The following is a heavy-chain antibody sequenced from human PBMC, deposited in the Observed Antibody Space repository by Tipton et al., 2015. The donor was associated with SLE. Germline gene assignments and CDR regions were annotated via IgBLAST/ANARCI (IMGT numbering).Heavy chain of an antibody. CDR1: GFTFSGSW. CDR3: ASPFDLGY. J-gene: IGHJ4*02. Sequence: SLRLSCAASGFTFSGSWMHWVRQAPGKGLVWVSRINSDGSSPTYADSVKGRFTISRDNAKNTLYLQMNSLRAEDTAVYYCASPFDLGYWGQGTLVTVSS. CDR2: INSDGSSP. D-gene: IGHD3-16*01. V-gene: IGHV3-74*01.